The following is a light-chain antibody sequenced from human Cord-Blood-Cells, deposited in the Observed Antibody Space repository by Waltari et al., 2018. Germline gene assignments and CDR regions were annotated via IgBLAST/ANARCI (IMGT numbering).Light chain of an antibody. J-gene: IGLJ2*01. CDR1: SSDVGSYNL. CDR3: CSYAGSSTPQVV. V-gene: IGLV2-23*01. Sequence: QSALTQPASVSGSPGQSITISCTGTSSDVGSYNLVSWYQQHPGKAPKLMIYEGSKRPSGVSIRFSGSKSGNTASLTISGLQAEDEADYYCCSYAGSSTPQVVFGGGTKLTVL. CDR2: EGS.